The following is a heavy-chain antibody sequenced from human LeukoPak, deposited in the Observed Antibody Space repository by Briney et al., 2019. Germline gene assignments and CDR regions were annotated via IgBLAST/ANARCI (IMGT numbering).Heavy chain of an antibody. CDR3: ASYDRGWGSYYYYYMDV. D-gene: IGHD3-9*01. CDR1: GGTFSSYA. CDR2: IIPIFGTA. J-gene: IGHJ6*03. Sequence: SVKVSCKASGGTFSSYAISWVRQAPGQGLEWTGEIIPIFGTANYAQKFQGRVTITADESTSTAYMELSSLRSEDTAVYYCASYDRGWGSYYYYYMDVWGKGTTVTVSS. V-gene: IGHV1-69*13.